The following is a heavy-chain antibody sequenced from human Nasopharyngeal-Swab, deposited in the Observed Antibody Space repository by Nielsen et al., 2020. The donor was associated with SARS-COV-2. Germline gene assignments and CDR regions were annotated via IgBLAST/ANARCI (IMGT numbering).Heavy chain of an antibody. V-gene: IGHV4-31*03. CDR1: GGSISSGGYY. J-gene: IGHJ4*02. Sequence: LSLTCTVSGGSISSGGYYWSWIRQHPGKGLEWIGYIYYSGSTYYNPSLKSRVTISVDTSKNQFSLKLSSVTAADTAVYYCARVGLYSLGYDSSGYYPDYWGQGTLVTVSS. CDR3: ARVGLYSLGYDSSGYYPDY. CDR2: IYYSGST. D-gene: IGHD3-22*01.